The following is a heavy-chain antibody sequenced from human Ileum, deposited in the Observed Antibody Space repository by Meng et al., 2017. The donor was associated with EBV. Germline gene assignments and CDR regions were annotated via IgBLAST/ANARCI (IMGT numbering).Heavy chain of an antibody. Sequence: QVRLQESGPGLVKPSETLALSCSVSGASVSSGGYPWSWIRQPPGKGLEWIGCMYDSDSGKAKYNPSLNSRVIISLDTSKNHFVLKLTSVTAADTAVYYCAYYTAGRGGVGSWGQGTLVTVSS. J-gene: IGHJ4*02. D-gene: IGHD2-8*02. V-gene: IGHV4-61*03. CDR3: AYYTAGRGGVGS. CDR1: GASVSSGGYP. CDR2: MYDSDSGKA.